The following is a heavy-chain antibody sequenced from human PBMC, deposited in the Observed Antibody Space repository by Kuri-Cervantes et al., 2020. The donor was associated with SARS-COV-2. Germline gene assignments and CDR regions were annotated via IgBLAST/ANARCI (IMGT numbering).Heavy chain of an antibody. D-gene: IGHD2-2*01. CDR3: ARVGVVPAAINYGMDV. CDR2: INHSGST. CDR1: GGSFSGYY. V-gene: IGHV4-34*01. Sequence: SQTLSLTCAVYGGSFSGYYWSWIRQPPGKGLEWIGEINHSGSTNYNPSLKSRVTISVDTSKNQFSLKLSSVTAADTAVYYCARVGVVPAAINYGMDVWGQGTTVTVSS. J-gene: IGHJ6*02.